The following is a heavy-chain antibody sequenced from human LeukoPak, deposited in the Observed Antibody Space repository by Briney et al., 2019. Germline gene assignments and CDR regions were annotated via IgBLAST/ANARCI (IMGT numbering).Heavy chain of an antibody. CDR2: ISGGGDAA. Sequence: GGSLRLSRIASGFRLSGYAMSWVRQAPGKGLEWVSTISGGGDAAYYADSVKGRFTISRDNTKNTLYLQMNSLRAEDTAIYYCAKSSYYDSSGYYREYYFDYWGQGTLVTVSS. CDR1: GFRLSGYA. V-gene: IGHV3-23*01. D-gene: IGHD3-22*01. CDR3: AKSSYYDSSGYYREYYFDY. J-gene: IGHJ4*02.